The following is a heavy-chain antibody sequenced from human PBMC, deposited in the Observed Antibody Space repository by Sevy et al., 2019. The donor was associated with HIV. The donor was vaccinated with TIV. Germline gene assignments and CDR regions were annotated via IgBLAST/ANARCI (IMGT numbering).Heavy chain of an antibody. J-gene: IGHJ4*02. D-gene: IGHD3-10*01. CDR1: GFTFSSYW. Sequence: GGSLRLSCAASGFTFSSYWMSWVRQAPGKGLEWVANIKQDGSEKYYVDSVKGRFTISRDNAKNSLYLQMNSLRAEDTAVYYCARPAMVRGVSSYFDYWVQGTLVTVSS. CDR3: ARPAMVRGVSSYFDY. CDR2: IKQDGSEK. V-gene: IGHV3-7*01.